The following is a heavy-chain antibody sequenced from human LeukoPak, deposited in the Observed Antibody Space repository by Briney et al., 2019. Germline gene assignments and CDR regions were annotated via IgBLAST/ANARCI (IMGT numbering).Heavy chain of an antibody. J-gene: IGHJ4*02. CDR3: ARGRGGSYRLVFDY. CDR2: ISGGGGST. D-gene: IGHD1-26*01. CDR1: GFTFTSYS. V-gene: IGHV3-23*01. Sequence: GGSLRLSCAASGFTFTSYSMNWVRQAPGKGLEWVSTISGGGGSTYYADSVKGRFTISRDNSKNTLYLQVNSLRAEDTAVYYCARGRGGSYRLVFDYWGQGTLVTVSS.